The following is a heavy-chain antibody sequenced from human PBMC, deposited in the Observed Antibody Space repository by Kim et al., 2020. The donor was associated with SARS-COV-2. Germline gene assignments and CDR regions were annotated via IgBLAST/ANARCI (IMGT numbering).Heavy chain of an antibody. V-gene: IGHV3-23*01. CDR1: GFTFTPNA. J-gene: IGHJ4*02. Sequence: GGSLRLSCAASGFTFTPNAMNWVRQAPGKGLEWVSGIGGDEKAYHADSVRGRFTISRDNSKNTLFLQMNSLRADDTAIYYCAKDIWDSSGNDYWGQGTLVTVSS. D-gene: IGHD1-26*01. CDR2: IGGDEKA. CDR3: AKDIWDSSGNDY.